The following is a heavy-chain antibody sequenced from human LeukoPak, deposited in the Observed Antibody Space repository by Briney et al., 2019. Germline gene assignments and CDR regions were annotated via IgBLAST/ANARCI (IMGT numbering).Heavy chain of an antibody. D-gene: IGHD5-18*01. Sequence: SETLSLTCTVSGGSISSYYWSWIRQPPGKGLEWIGYIYYSGSTNYNPSLKSQVTISVDTSKNQFSLKLSSVTAADTAVYYCARGRDVDTARRNWFDPWGQGTLVTVSS. CDR1: GGSISSYY. V-gene: IGHV4-59*08. CDR2: IYYSGST. J-gene: IGHJ5*02. CDR3: ARGRDVDTARRNWFDP.